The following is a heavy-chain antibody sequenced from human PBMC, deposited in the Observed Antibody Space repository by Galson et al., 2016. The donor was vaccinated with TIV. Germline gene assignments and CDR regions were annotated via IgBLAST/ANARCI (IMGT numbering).Heavy chain of an antibody. CDR2: IRHDGSER. V-gene: IGHV3-30*02. D-gene: IGHD2-8*01. CDR3: VKDRGYAENRGAFDY. J-gene: IGHJ4*02. CDR1: TFTFRSYG. Sequence: SLRFPCAVSTFTFRSYGMHWVRQAPGKGLEWVAFIRHDGSERFHPDSVKGRFPISRDNSKNTLDLQMNSLRAEDTAVYYCVKDRGYAENRGAFDYWGQGILVTVSS.